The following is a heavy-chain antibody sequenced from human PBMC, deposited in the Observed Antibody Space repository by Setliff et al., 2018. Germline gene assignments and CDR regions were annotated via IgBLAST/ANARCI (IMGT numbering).Heavy chain of an antibody. J-gene: IGHJ4*01. CDR1: GGSFSGYY. CDR3: ARGARYFDWLFDPDYYFDY. CDR2: INHSGST. Sequence: SETLSLTCAVYGGSFSGYYWSWIRQPPGKGLEWIGEINHSGSTNYNPSLKSRVTISVDTSKNQFSLKLSSVTAADTAVYYCARGARYFDWLFDPDYYFDYW. D-gene: IGHD3-9*01. V-gene: IGHV4-34*01.